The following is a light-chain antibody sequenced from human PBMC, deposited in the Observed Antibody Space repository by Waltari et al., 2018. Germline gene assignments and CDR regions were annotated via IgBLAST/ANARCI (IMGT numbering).Light chain of an antibody. CDR3: QQCHSYS. Sequence: DIQMTQSPSTLSASVGDRATITCRASQIVRTWLAWYQQKPGKAPKLLIYKASSLESGVPSRFSGSGSGTEFTLTISSLQPDDFATYYCQQCHSYSFGQGTKVEI. CDR1: QIVRTW. CDR2: KAS. J-gene: IGKJ2*01. V-gene: IGKV1-5*03.